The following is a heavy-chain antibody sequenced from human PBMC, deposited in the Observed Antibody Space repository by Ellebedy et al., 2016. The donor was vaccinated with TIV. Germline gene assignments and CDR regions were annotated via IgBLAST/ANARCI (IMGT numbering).Heavy chain of an antibody. CDR1: GGSISSGDYY. Sequence: MPSETLSLTCTVSGGSISSGDYYWSWFRQPPGKGLEWIGYIFYSGSTYYNLSLESRVTMSVDTSKNQFSLKLSSVTAADTAVYYCARDPALPRGRFDPWGQGILVTVSS. CDR3: ARDPALPRGRFDP. CDR2: IFYSGST. V-gene: IGHV4-30-4*01. J-gene: IGHJ5*02.